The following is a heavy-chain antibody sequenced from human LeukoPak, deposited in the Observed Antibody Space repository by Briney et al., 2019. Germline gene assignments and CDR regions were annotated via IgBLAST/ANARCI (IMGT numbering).Heavy chain of an antibody. D-gene: IGHD3-10*01. Sequence: GGSLRLSCAASGFTFSSHWMHWVRQVPGKGLVWVSRINSDGSSTSYADSVKGRFTISRDNAKNTLYVQMNSLRAEDTAVYYCSTGSGHAFDTWGRGTMVTASS. V-gene: IGHV3-74*01. CDR3: STGSGHAFDT. CDR1: GFTFSSHW. CDR2: INSDGSST. J-gene: IGHJ3*02.